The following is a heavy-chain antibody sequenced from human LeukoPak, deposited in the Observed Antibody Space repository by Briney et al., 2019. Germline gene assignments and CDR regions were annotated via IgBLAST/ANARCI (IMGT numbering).Heavy chain of an antibody. V-gene: IGHV3-23*01. Sequence: DPGGSLRLSCAASGFTFSSYAMTWVRQAPGKGLEWVSAISGSGGSTYYADSVKGRFTISRDNSKNTLYLQMNSLRAEDTAVYYCAKASVYFDCPDYWGQGTLVTVSS. J-gene: IGHJ4*02. CDR1: GFTFSSYA. CDR2: ISGSGGST. D-gene: IGHD3-9*01. CDR3: AKASVYFDCPDY.